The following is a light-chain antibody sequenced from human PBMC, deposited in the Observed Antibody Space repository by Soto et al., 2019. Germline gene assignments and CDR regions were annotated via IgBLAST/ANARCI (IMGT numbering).Light chain of an antibody. CDR1: QDIADY. CDR3: QNYNSAPWT. Sequence: GDRVTITCRASQDIADYLAWYQQKPGQVPNLLIYAASTLQSGVPSRLSGSGSGTDFTLTITGLQPEDVATYYCQNYNSAPWTFGQGTKVEIK. V-gene: IGKV1-27*01. J-gene: IGKJ1*01. CDR2: AAS.